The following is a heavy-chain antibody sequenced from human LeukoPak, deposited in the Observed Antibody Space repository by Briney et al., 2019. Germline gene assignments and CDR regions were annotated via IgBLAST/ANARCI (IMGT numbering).Heavy chain of an antibody. CDR3: ARDLRQSSSWYWFDP. J-gene: IGHJ5*02. D-gene: IGHD6-13*01. Sequence: VASVKVSCKASGYTFTGYYMHWARQAPGQGLEWMGRINPNSGGTNYAQKFQGRVTMTRDTSISTAYMELSRLRSDDTAVYYCARDLRQSSSWYWFDPWGQGTLVTVSS. CDR2: INPNSGGT. V-gene: IGHV1-2*06. CDR1: GYTFTGYY.